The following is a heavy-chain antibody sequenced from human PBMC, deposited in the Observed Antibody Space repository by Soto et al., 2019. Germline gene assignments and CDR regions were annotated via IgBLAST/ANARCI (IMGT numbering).Heavy chain of an antibody. Sequence: QVQLVQSGAEVKKPGSSVKVSCKASGGTFSSYAISWVRQAPGQGLEWMGGIIPIFGTANYAQKFQGRVTITADESTSTAYMELSSLRSEDTAVYYCASGGYSSGYCPSPVYYGMDVWGQGTTVTVSS. V-gene: IGHV1-69*01. D-gene: IGHD3-22*01. CDR2: IIPIFGTA. CDR3: ASGGYSSGYCPSPVYYGMDV. J-gene: IGHJ6*02. CDR1: GGTFSSYA.